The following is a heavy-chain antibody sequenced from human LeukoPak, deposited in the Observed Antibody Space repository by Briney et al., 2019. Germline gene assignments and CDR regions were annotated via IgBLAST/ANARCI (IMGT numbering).Heavy chain of an antibody. Sequence: PSETLSLTCTVSGGSISSSSYYWGWIRQPPGKGLEWIGSIYYSGSIYYNPSLKSRVTISVDTSKNQFSLKLSSVTAAGTAVYYCARRFYGSGNGMDVWGQGTTVTVSS. CDR1: GGSISSSSYY. CDR2: IYYSGSI. V-gene: IGHV4-39*01. J-gene: IGHJ6*02. CDR3: ARRFYGSGNGMDV. D-gene: IGHD3-10*01.